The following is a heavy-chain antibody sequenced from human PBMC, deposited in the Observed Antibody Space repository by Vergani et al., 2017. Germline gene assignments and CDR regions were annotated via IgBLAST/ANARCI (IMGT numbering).Heavy chain of an antibody. CDR3: ARDRVAYCGGDCYLFDY. J-gene: IGHJ4*02. D-gene: IGHD2-21*01. Sequence: QVQLVQSGAEVKKPGSSVKVSCKASGGTFSSYAISWVRQAPGQGLEWMGGIIPIFGTANYAQKFQGRVTITADESTSTAYMELSSLRSEDTAAYYCARDRVAYCGGDCYLFDYWGQGTLVTVSS. CDR1: GGTFSSYA. V-gene: IGHV1-69*01. CDR2: IIPIFGTA.